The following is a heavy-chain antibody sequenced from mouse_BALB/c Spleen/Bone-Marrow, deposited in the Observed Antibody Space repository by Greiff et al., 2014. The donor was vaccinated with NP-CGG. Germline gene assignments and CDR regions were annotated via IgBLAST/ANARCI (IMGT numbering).Heavy chain of an antibody. V-gene: IGHV1-80*01. D-gene: IGHD2-2*01. CDR2: IYPGDGDT. Sequence: VKLMESGAELVRPGSSVKISCKASGYAFSSYWMNWVKQRPGQGLEWIGQIYPGDGDTNYNGNFKDKATLTTDKSSTTAYMQLRSLTSEDSAVYFCGRGGKVNGYYFDYWGQGTTLTVSS. J-gene: IGHJ2*01. CDR3: GRGGKVNGYYFDY. CDR1: GYAFSSYW.